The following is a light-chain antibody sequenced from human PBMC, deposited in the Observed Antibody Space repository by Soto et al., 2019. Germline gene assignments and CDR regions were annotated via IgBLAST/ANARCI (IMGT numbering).Light chain of an antibody. J-gene: IGKJ1*01. CDR1: QSVSSSY. V-gene: IGKV3-20*01. CDR2: GAS. CDR3: QQYGSSGT. Sequence: EIVLTQSPGTLSLSPGERATLSFSSSQSVSSSYLAWYQQKPGQAPRLLIYGASNRATGIPDRFSGSGFGTNFTLTISRLEPEDFAVYYCQQYGSSGTFGQGTKVDIK.